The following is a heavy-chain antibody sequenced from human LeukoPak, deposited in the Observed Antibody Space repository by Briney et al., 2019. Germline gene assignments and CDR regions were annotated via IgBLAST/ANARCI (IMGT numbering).Heavy chain of an antibody. J-gene: IGHJ6*03. CDR3: ASSVEGYYYYYMDV. CDR1: GGSISSGGYS. CDR2: IYYSGST. V-gene: IGHV4-30-4*07. D-gene: IGHD3-3*01. Sequence: SETLSLTCAVSGGSISSGGYSWSWIRQPPGKGLEWIGYIYYSGSTYYNPSLKSRVTISVDTSKNQFSLKLSSVTAADTAVYYCASSVEGYYYYYMDVWGRGATVTISS.